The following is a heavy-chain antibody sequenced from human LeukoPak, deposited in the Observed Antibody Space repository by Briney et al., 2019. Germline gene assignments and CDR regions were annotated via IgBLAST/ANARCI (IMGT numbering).Heavy chain of an antibody. CDR3: ARVQAYGGKGYFDY. V-gene: IGHV4-59*01. CDR1: GGSISSYY. Sequence: PSETLSLTCTVSGGSISSYYWSWIRQPPGKGLEWIGYIYYSGSTNYNPSLESRVTISVDTSKNNFSPKLSSVTAADTAVYYCARVQAYGGKGYFDYWGQGTLVTVSS. J-gene: IGHJ4*02. D-gene: IGHD4-23*01. CDR2: IYYSGST.